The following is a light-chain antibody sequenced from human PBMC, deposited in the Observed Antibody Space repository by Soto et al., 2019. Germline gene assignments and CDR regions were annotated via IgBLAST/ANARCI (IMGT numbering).Light chain of an antibody. CDR3: QHYDGSPLT. CDR1: QTIASVH. J-gene: IGKJ4*01. Sequence: VLTQSPGTLSLSPGERGTLSCRASQTIASVHLAWYQQKPGQAPRLLIFRASSRATGIPDRFSGSGTGTDFTITIHRLEPEDFAVYYCQHYDGSPLTFGGGTKVEIK. V-gene: IGKV3-20*01. CDR2: RAS.